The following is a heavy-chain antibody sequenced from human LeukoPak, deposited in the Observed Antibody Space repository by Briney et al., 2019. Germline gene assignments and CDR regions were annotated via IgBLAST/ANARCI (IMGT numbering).Heavy chain of an antibody. D-gene: IGHD1-26*01. CDR1: GGSISGYY. V-gene: IGHV4-59*12. CDR3: ARGEWDLLFDY. J-gene: IGHJ4*02. CDR2: IFYSGST. Sequence: SETLSLTCTVSGGSISGYYWSWTRQPPGKGLEWIGYIFYSGSTNYNPSLKSRVTISVDTSKNQFSLKLSSVTAADTAVYYCARGEWDLLFDYWGQGTLVTVSS.